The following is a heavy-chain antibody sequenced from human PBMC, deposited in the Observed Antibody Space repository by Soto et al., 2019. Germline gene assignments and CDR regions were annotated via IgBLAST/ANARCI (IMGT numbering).Heavy chain of an antibody. J-gene: IGHJ4*02. CDR2: ITHRGST. D-gene: IGHD3-3*01. V-gene: IGHV4-34*01. CDR3: ASSITIFGVVRKPPVY. Sequence: QVQLQQWGAGLLKPSETLSLTCAVYGGSFSGYYWSGIRQPQGKGLEWIGEITHRGSTNYNPSLKSRVTISVDTSKNQFSLKLSSVTAADTAVYYCASSITIFGVVRKPPVYWGQGTLVTVSS. CDR1: GGSFSGYY.